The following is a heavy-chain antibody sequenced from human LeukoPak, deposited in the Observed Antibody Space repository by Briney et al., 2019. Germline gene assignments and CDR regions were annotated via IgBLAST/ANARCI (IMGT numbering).Heavy chain of an antibody. CDR3: ARDYGGRPFDY. CDR2: IYSGGST. Sequence: PGGSLRLSCAASGFTVSSNYMSWVRQAPGKGLEWVSVIYSGGSTYYADSVKGRFTISRDNSKNTLYLQMNSLRAEDTAVYYCARDYGGRPFDYWGQGTLVTVSS. V-gene: IGHV3-66*02. D-gene: IGHD4-23*01. CDR1: GFTVSSNY. J-gene: IGHJ4*02.